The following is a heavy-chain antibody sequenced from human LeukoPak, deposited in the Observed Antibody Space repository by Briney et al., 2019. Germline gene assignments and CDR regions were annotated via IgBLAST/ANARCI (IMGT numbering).Heavy chain of an antibody. CDR1: GYTFTSYD. D-gene: IGHD2-21*02. J-gene: IGHJ4*02. Sequence: ASVKVSCKASGYTFTSYDINWVRQATGQGLEWMGWMNPNSGNTGYARKFQGRVTMTRNTSISTAYMELSSLRSEDTAVYYCARDREGPYCGGDCYSGFDYWGQGTLVTVSS. CDR2: MNPNSGNT. V-gene: IGHV1-8*01. CDR3: ARDREGPYCGGDCYSGFDY.